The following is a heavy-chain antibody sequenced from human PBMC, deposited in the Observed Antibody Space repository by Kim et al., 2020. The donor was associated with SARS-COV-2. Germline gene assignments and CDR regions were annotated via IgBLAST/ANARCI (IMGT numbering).Heavy chain of an antibody. D-gene: IGHD6-19*01. J-gene: IGHJ6*02. Sequence: GGSLRLSCAASGFTFSTYWMHWVRQAPGKGLVWVSRINDDGSSTTYADSVKGRFTISRDNAKNTLYLQMNSLRAEDTAVYYCARDRGETAQWLVSPYGMDVWGQGTTVTVSS. CDR3: ARDRGETAQWLVSPYGMDV. CDR2: INDDGSST. V-gene: IGHV3-74*01. CDR1: GFTFSTYW.